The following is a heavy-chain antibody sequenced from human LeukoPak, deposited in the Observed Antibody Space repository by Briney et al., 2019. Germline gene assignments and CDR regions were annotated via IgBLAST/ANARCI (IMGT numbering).Heavy chain of an antibody. Sequence: SETLSLTXTVSGGSISSSSYYWGWIRQPAGKGLEWIGSIYYSGSTYYNPSLKSRVTISVDTSKNQFSLKLSSVTAADTAVYYCARHRYYYDSSGNWFDPWGQGTLVTVSS. D-gene: IGHD3-22*01. J-gene: IGHJ5*02. CDR1: GGSISSSSYY. V-gene: IGHV4-39*01. CDR3: ARHRYYYDSSGNWFDP. CDR2: IYYSGST.